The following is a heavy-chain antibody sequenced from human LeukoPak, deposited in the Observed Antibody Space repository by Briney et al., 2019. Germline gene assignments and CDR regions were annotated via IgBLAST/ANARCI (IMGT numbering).Heavy chain of an antibody. V-gene: IGHV3-23*01. Sequence: GGSLRLSCAASGFTFSTYAMSWVRQAPGKGLEWVSLISDGGGDTYYADSVKGRFTISRDNSKNTLYLQMNSLRADDSAVYYWAKPNWNYISHYFDYWGQGTLVTVSS. CDR2: ISDGGGDT. CDR1: GFTFSTYA. D-gene: IGHD1-7*01. CDR3: AKPNWNYISHYFDY. J-gene: IGHJ4*02.